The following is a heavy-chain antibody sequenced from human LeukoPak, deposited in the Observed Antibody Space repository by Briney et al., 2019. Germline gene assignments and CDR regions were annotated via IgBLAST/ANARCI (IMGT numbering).Heavy chain of an antibody. CDR1: GGSISSYY. Sequence: PSETLSLTCTVSGGSISSYYWSWIRQHPGKGLEWIGYIYYSGSTYYNPSLKSRVTISVDTSKNQFSLKLSSVTAADTAVYYCARSQNYYYDSSGTNWFDPWGQGTLVTVSS. CDR2: IYYSGST. J-gene: IGHJ5*02. V-gene: IGHV4-59*06. CDR3: ARSQNYYYDSSGTNWFDP. D-gene: IGHD3-22*01.